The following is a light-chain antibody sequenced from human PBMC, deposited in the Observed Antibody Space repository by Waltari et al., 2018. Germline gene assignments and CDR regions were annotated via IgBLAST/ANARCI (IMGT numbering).Light chain of an antibody. CDR3: SSYTSSSTLFV. CDR1: SSDVGGYNY. J-gene: IGLJ1*01. V-gene: IGLV2-14*01. Sequence: QSALTQPASVSGSPGQSITISCTGTSSDVGGYNYVSWYQQDPGKAPKLMIYDVSNRPSEVSNRFSGSKSGNTASLTISGLQAEDEADYYCSSYTSSSTLFVFGTGTKVTVL. CDR2: DVS.